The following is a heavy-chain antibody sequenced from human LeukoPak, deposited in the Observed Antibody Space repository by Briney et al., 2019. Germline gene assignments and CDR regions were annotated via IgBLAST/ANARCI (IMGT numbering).Heavy chain of an antibody. J-gene: IGHJ3*02. Sequence: PGGSLRPSCAASGFTFSNAWMSWVRQAPGKGLEWVGRIKSKTDGGTTDYAAPVKGRFTISRDDSKNTLYLQMNSLKTEDTAVYYCTTDLISGFDAFDIWGQGTMVTVSS. CDR3: TTDLISGFDAFDI. CDR1: GFTFSNAW. D-gene: IGHD6-19*01. CDR2: IKSKTDGGTT. V-gene: IGHV3-15*01.